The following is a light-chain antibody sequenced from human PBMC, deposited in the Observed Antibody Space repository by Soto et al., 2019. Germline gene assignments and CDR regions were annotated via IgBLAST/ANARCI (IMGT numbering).Light chain of an antibody. J-gene: IGLJ2*01. V-gene: IGLV3-1*01. CDR3: QAWDSSTVV. Sequence: SYELTQPPSVSVSPGQTANIICSGDKLGDKYACWYQQKPGQSPVLVIYQDTKRPSGIPERFSGSTSGNTATLTISGTQAMDEADYYCQAWDSSTVVFGGGTKVTVL. CDR1: KLGDKY. CDR2: QDT.